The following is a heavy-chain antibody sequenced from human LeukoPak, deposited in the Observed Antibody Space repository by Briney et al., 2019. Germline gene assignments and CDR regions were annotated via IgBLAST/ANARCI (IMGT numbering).Heavy chain of an antibody. CDR1: GGSISSYC. D-gene: IGHD3-10*01. CDR2: ICYSGST. CDR3: ARSPRGSGSSTLLGVAFDI. Sequence: SETLSLTCTVSGGSISSYCWSCIRQPPGKGLEWIGYICYSGSTNYNPSLKSRVTISVDTSKNQFSLKLSSVTAADAAVYYRARSPRGSGSSTLLGVAFDIWGQGTMVTVSS. J-gene: IGHJ3*02. V-gene: IGHV4-59*08.